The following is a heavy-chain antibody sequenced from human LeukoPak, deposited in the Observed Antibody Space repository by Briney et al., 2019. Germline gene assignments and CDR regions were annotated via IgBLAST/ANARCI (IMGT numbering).Heavy chain of an antibody. CDR3: ARDRDYYDSSGYYPLDY. CDR2: INPSGGST. CDR1: GYTFTSYY. Sequence: GASVKVSCKSSGYTFTSYYIHWVRQAPGQGLEWMGIINPSGGSTNYAQKFQGRVTMTRDMSTSTVYMELSSLRSEDTAVYYCARDRDYYDSSGYYPLDYWGQGSLVTVSS. D-gene: IGHD3-22*01. J-gene: IGHJ4*02. V-gene: IGHV1-46*01.